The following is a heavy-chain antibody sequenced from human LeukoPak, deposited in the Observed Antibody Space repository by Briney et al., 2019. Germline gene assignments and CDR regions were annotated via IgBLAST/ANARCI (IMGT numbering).Heavy chain of an antibody. V-gene: IGHV4-61*02. CDR2: IYTTGDT. CDR1: GGSISSATYY. D-gene: IGHD5-12*01. CDR3: ARESYVSGYDD. Sequence: PLETLSLTCTVSGGSISSATYYWNWIRQPAGKGLEWIGRIYTTGDTNYNPSLKSRVTISVDTSKNQFSLKLSSVTAADTAVYYCARESYVSGYDDWGQGTLVTVSS. J-gene: IGHJ4*02.